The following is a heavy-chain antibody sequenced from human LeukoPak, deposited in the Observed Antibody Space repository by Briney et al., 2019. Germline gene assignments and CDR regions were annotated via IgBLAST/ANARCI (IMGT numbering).Heavy chain of an antibody. D-gene: IGHD2-2*02. CDR2: INPNSGGT. Sequence: ASVKVSCKASGYTFTGYYMHWVRQAPGQGLEWMGWINPNSGGTNYAQEFQGRVTMTRDTSISTAYMELSRLRSDDTAVYYCARVVGPQLLYGYFDYLGQGTLVTVYS. V-gene: IGHV1-2*02. CDR3: ARVVGPQLLYGYFDY. CDR1: GYTFTGYY. J-gene: IGHJ4*02.